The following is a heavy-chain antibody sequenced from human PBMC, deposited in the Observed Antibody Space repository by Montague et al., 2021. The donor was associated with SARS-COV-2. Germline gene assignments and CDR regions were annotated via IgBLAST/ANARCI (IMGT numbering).Heavy chain of an antibody. CDR1: GFTFSSYA. J-gene: IGHJ3*02. V-gene: IGHV3-30-3*01. D-gene: IGHD6-19*01. Sequence: SLRLSCAASGFTFSSYAMHWVRQAPGKGLEWVAVISYDGSNKYYADSVKGRFTISRDNSKNTLYLHMNSLRAEDTAVYYCARECIAVAGDAFDIWGQGTMVTVSS. CDR2: ISYDGSNK. CDR3: ARECIAVAGDAFDI.